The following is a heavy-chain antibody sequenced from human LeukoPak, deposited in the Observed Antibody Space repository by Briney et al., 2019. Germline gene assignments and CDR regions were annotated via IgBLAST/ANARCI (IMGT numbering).Heavy chain of an antibody. CDR3: ARMGPPLRGVRYYYYMDV. J-gene: IGHJ6*03. CDR1: DGSIISYY. CDR2: IYYSGST. V-gene: IGHV4-59*01. Sequence: KPSETLSLTCNVSDGSIISYYWSWIRQPPGKGLKWIGYIYYSGSTNYNPSLKSRVTISVDTSKNQFSLKLISVTAADTAVYYCARMGPPLRGVRYYYYMDVWGKGTTVTVS. D-gene: IGHD3-10*01.